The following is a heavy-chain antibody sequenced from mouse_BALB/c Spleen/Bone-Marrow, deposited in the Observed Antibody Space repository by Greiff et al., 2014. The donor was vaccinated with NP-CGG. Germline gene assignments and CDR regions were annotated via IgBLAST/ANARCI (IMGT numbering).Heavy chain of an antibody. CDR3: ASLTGTFDY. D-gene: IGHD4-1*01. Sequence: DVQLQQSGTDLVKPGASVKLSCTASGFNIKDTYMHWVKQRPEQGLDWIGGIDPASGNIQYDPKFQGRAAITADTSSNTAYLQLSSLTSEDTAVYYCASLTGTFDYWGQGTPLTVSS. CDR1: GFNIKDTY. J-gene: IGHJ2*01. V-gene: IGHV14-3*02. CDR2: IDPASGNI.